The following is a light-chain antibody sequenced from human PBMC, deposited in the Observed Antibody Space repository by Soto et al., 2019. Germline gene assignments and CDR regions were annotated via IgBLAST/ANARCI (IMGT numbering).Light chain of an antibody. CDR3: QTWGTGARV. CDR2: VNSDGSH. CDR1: SGLSSYT. Sequence: QTVVTQSPSASASLGASVKLTCSLNSGLSSYTIAWHQQQPGKGPRFLMKVNSDGSHIKGDVIPDRFSGSSSGAERYLIISRRQSEDEGDYFCQTWGTGARVFGGGTKVTVL. V-gene: IGLV4-69*01. J-gene: IGLJ3*02.